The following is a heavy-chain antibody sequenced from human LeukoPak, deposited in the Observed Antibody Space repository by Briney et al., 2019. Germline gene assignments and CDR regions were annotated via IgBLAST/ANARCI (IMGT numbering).Heavy chain of an antibody. J-gene: IGHJ3*02. Sequence: GGSLRLSCAASGFIFSSYSMNWVRQAPGKGLEWVSYVSGSSTIYYADSVKGRLTISRDNSKNTLYLQMHSLRAEDTAVYYCASPSSGQSFDIWGQGTMVTVSS. CDR3: ASPSSGQSFDI. V-gene: IGHV3-48*01. CDR1: GFIFSSYS. D-gene: IGHD6-19*01. CDR2: VSGSSTI.